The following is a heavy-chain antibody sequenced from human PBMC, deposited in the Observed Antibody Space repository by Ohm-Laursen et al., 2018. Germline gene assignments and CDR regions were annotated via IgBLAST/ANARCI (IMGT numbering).Heavy chain of an antibody. CDR2: IKEDGGAK. V-gene: IGHV3-7*01. CDR3: AKDDIRAYYPF. CDR1: GFTFDDHY. Sequence: SLRLSCAAPGFTFDDHYVDWVRQAPGKGLEWVANIKEDGGAKYYVDSVNGRFTISRDNAKNSLYLQMDSLRVEDTAVYYCAKDDIRAYYPFWGQGTLVTVSS. D-gene: IGHD3-3*01. J-gene: IGHJ4*02.